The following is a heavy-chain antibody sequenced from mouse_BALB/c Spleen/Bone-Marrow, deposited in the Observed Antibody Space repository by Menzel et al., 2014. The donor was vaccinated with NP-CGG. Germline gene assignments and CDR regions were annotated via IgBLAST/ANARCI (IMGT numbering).Heavy chain of an antibody. CDR1: GITFRNFG. Sequence: EVNVVESGGGLVQPGGSRKLSCAASGITFRNFGVHWARQAPEKGLEWVAYISSGSSTIYYADTLKGRFTISRDNPKNTLFLQMASLRSEDTAMYYCARIGRARGYAMDYWGQGTSVTVSS. CDR2: ISSGSSTI. V-gene: IGHV5-17*02. CDR3: ARIGRARGYAMDY. J-gene: IGHJ4*01. D-gene: IGHD3-3*01.